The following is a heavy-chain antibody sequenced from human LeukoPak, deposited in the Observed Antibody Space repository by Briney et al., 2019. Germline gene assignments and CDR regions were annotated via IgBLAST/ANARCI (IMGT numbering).Heavy chain of an antibody. CDR1: GGSISSSSYY. Sequence: SETLSLTCTVSGGSISSSSYYWGWIRQPPGKGLEWIGSIYYSGSTYYNPSLKSRVTISVDTSKNQFSLKLSSVTAADTAVYYCASSSYYDFWSGYHQNYYYMDVWGKGTTVTVSS. D-gene: IGHD3-3*01. V-gene: IGHV4-39*07. J-gene: IGHJ6*03. CDR3: ASSSYYDFWSGYHQNYYYMDV. CDR2: IYYSGST.